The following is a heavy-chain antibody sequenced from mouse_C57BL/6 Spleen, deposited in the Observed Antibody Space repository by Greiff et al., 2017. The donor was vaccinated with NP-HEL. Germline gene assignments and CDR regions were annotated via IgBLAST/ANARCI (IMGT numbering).Heavy chain of an antibody. Sequence: VQLQQSGAELVKPGASVKLSCKASGYTFTSYWMQWVKQRPGQGLEWIGEIDPSDSYTNYNQKFKGKATLTVDTSSSTAYMQLSSLTSEDSAVYYCARKNYYGSSRYWYFDVWGTGTTVTVSS. CDR1: GYTFTSYW. V-gene: IGHV1-50*01. J-gene: IGHJ1*03. CDR3: ARKNYYGSSRYWYFDV. D-gene: IGHD1-1*01. CDR2: IDPSDSYT.